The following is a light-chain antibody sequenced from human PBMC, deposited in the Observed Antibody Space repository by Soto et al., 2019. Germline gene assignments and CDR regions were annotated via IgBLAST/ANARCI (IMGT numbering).Light chain of an antibody. CDR1: KMVLYSSNNKNY. V-gene: IGKV4-1*01. CDR3: QQYYSTLIT. Sequence: DIVMTQSPDSLAVSLGDRATINCKSSKMVLYSSNNKNYLAWYQQKPGQPPKLLIYWSSTRESGVPDRFSGSGSGTDFTLTICSLPAEYVAVYYFQQYYSTLITVGQGTRLEIK. J-gene: IGKJ5*01. CDR2: WSS.